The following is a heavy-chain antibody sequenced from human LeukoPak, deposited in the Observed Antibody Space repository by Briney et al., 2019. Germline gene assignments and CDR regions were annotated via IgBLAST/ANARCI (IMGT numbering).Heavy chain of an antibody. Sequence: GGSLRLSCAASGLTFANAWMSWVRQAPGKGLEWVSAISGSGGSTYYADSVKGRFTISRDNSKNTLYLQMNSLRAEDTAVYYCAKWETRGDYWGQGTLVTVSS. V-gene: IGHV3-23*01. D-gene: IGHD1-26*01. CDR1: GLTFANAW. CDR2: ISGSGGST. J-gene: IGHJ4*02. CDR3: AKWETRGDY.